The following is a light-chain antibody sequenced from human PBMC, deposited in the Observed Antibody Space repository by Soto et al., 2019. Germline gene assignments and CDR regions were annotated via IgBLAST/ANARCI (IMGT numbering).Light chain of an antibody. CDR1: SGHSSYA. J-gene: IGLJ3*02. CDR3: QTWGTGAWV. V-gene: IGLV4-69*01. CDR2: LNSDGSH. Sequence: QLVLTQSPSASASLGASVKLTCTLSSGHSSYAIAWYQQQPEKGPQYLMNLNSDGSHSKGDGIPDRFSGSSSGAEHYLTISSLQSEDEADYYCQTWGTGAWVFGGGTKLTVL.